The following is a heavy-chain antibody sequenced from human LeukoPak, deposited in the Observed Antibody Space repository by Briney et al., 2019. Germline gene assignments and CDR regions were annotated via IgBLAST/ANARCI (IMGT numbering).Heavy chain of an antibody. D-gene: IGHD2-15*01. CDR1: GYTFTSYG. CDR2: INPYNGNT. Sequence: ASVKVSCKASGYTFTSYGISWVRQAPGQGPEWMGWINPYNGNTKNAQKLQDRVTMTTDTSTSTASMELRSLISDDTAVYYCARVKDPFYCFDYWGQGTLVTVSS. V-gene: IGHV1-18*01. J-gene: IGHJ4*02. CDR3: ARVKDPFYCFDY.